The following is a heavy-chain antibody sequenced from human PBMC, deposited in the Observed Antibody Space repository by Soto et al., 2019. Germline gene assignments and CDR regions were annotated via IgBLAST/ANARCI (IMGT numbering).Heavy chain of an antibody. V-gene: IGHV2-5*02. J-gene: IGHJ6*02. CDR2: IYWDDDK. CDR3: VQSRCGGDCLQSYSSLSYYGLDV. D-gene: IGHD2-21*02. CDR1: GLSLSTTGVG. Sequence: QITLKESGPTLVKPTQTLTLTCTFSGLSLSTTGVGVGWIRQPPGKALEWLALIYWDDDKRYSPSLKSRLTITKDTSKNQVVLTMTNMDPVDTATYYCVQSRCGGDCLQSYSSLSYYGLDVWGQGTMVTVSS.